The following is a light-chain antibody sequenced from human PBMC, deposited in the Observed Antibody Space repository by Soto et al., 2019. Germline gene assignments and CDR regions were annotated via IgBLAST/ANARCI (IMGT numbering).Light chain of an antibody. V-gene: IGLV2-14*01. Sequence: QSLLTLPASVSGSRGQSIPISCTGTISDVGGHNYVSWYQHHPGKAPKLMIYEVSHRPSGVSNRFSGSKSGNTASLTISGLQAEDEADYYCSSYTSSSTLVFGTGTKVTVL. CDR2: EVS. J-gene: IGLJ1*01. CDR3: SSYTSSSTLV. CDR1: ISDVGGHNY.